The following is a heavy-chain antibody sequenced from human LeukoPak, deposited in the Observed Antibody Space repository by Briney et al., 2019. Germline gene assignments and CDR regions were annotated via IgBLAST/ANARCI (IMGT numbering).Heavy chain of an antibody. CDR2: ISYDGSNK. D-gene: IGHD3-16*02. CDR1: GFTFSSYG. V-gene: IGHV3-30*18. J-gene: IGHJ4*02. Sequence: GRSLRLSCAASGFTFSSYGMHWVRQAPGKGLGWVAVISYDGSNKYYADSVKGRFTISRDNSKNTLYLQMNSLRAEDTAVYYCAKDQGSNDYVWGSYRALDYWGQGTLVTVSS. CDR3: AKDQGSNDYVWGSYRALDY.